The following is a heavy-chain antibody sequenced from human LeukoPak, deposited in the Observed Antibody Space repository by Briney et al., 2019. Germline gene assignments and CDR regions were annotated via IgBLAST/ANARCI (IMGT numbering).Heavy chain of an antibody. CDR2: VLYSGTT. CDR3: ARVGDWNDLVY. CDR1: GGSISPYC. J-gene: IGHJ4*02. Sequence: PSETLSLTCTVSGGSISPYCWSWIRQSPGQGLEWIGYVLYSGTTTNYNPSLKSRVTISVDTSKNQFSLRLSSVTAADTAVYYCARVGDWNDLVYWGQGTLVTVSS. V-gene: IGHV4-59*01. D-gene: IGHD1-1*01.